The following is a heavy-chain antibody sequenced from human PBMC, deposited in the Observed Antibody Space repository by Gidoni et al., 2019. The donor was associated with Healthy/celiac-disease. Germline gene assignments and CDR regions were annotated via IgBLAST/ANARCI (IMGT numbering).Heavy chain of an antibody. CDR1: GGSISSSSYY. Sequence: QLQLQESGPGLVKPSETLSLTCTVSGGSISSSSYYWGWIRQPPGKGLEWIGSIYYSGSTYYNPSLKSRVTISVDTSKNQFSLKLSSVTAADTAVYYCARQNYDSSGYYYRIDYWGQGTLVTVSS. CDR3: ARQNYDSSGYYYRIDY. V-gene: IGHV4-39*01. J-gene: IGHJ4*02. CDR2: IYYSGST. D-gene: IGHD3-22*01.